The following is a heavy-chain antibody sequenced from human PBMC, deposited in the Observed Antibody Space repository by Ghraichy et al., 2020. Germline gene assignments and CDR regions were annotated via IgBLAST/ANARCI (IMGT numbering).Heavy chain of an antibody. CDR3: ARDLPEITVTTGFDY. D-gene: IGHD4-17*01. CDR1: GFTFSSYS. V-gene: IGHV3-21*01. CDR2: ISSSSSYI. J-gene: IGHJ4*02. Sequence: GGSLRLSCAASGFTFSSYSMNWVRQAPGKGLEWVSSISSSSSYIYYVDSMKGRFTISRDNAKNSLYLQMNSLRAEDTAVYYCARDLPEITVTTGFDYWGQGTLVTVSS.